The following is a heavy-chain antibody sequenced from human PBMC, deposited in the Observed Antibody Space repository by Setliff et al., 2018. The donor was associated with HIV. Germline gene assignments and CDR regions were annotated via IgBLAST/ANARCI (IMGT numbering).Heavy chain of an antibody. V-gene: IGHV4-39*07. Sequence: PSETLSLTCTVSGGSISSSNYYWGWIRQPPGKGLEWIGSIYYSGSTNYNPSLKSRVTISVDTSKNQFSLKLSSVTAADTAVYYCARDLVGKNYVDYWGQGTLVTVSS. CDR2: IYYSGST. J-gene: IGHJ4*02. D-gene: IGHD3-16*01. CDR1: GGSISSSNYY. CDR3: ARDLVGKNYVDY.